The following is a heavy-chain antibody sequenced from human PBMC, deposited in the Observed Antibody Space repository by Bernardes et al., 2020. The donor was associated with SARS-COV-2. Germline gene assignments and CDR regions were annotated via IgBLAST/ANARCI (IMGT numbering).Heavy chain of an antibody. CDR2: INHRGST. J-gene: IGHJ5*02. Sequence: SETLSLTCPVYGGSFSGYSWSWMRQPPGKGLEWIGDINHRGSTNYNPSLKTRVTMSLDTSKNQFSLKLSSVTAADTAVYYCARGLGLPFTIFGVVQSWWFDPWGQGTLVTVSS. CDR3: ARGLGLPFTIFGVVQSWWFDP. D-gene: IGHD3-3*01. V-gene: IGHV4-34*01. CDR1: GGSFSGYS.